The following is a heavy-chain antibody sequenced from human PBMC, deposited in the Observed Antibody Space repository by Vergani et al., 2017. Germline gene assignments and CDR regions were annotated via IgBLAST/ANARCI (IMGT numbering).Heavy chain of an antibody. V-gene: IGHV3-33*01. Sequence: QVQLEESGGGVVQPGRSLRLSCAGSGFTLSSHAMHWVRQAPGKGLEWVAFIWYDGSKEYYADSVKGRFTISRDNSKNTLYLQMNNLRAADTAVYYCARSGYCANGVCYMTYYYYMDFWGKGTAVTVSS. CDR2: IWYDGSKE. CDR1: GFTLSSHA. CDR3: ARSGYCANGVCYMTYYYYMDF. D-gene: IGHD2-8*01. J-gene: IGHJ6*03.